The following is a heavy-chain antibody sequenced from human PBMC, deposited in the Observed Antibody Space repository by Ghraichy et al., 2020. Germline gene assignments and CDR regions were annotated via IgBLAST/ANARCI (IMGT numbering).Heavy chain of an antibody. CDR1: GFTFSGSA. CDR3: TTNWNDEGDAFDI. J-gene: IGHJ3*02. D-gene: IGHD1-1*01. V-gene: IGHV3-73*01. Sequence: GGSLRLSCAASGFTFSGSAMHWVRQASGKGLEWVGRIRSKANSYATAYAASVKGRFTISRDDSKNTAYLQMNSLKTEDTAVYYCTTNWNDEGDAFDIWGQGTMVTVSS. CDR2: IRSKANSYAT.